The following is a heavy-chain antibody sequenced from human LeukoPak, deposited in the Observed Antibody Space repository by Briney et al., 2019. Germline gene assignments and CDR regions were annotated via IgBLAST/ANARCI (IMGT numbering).Heavy chain of an antibody. J-gene: IGHJ6*03. Sequence: SETLSLTCTVSGGSISSYYWSWIRQPPGKGLEWIGYIYYSGSINYNPSLKSRVTISVDTSENQFSLKLSSVTAADTAVYYCARGIVAHYYYYMDVWGKGTTVTISS. CDR1: GGSISSYY. V-gene: IGHV4-59*01. CDR3: ARGIVAHYYYYMDV. CDR2: IYYSGSI. D-gene: IGHD2-15*01.